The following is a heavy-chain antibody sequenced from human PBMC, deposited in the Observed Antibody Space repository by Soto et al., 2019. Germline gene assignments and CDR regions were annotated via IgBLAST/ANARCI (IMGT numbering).Heavy chain of an antibody. V-gene: IGHV4-4*02. CDR2: IYHSGST. CDR3: ARDYTVRGVMRWFDP. D-gene: IGHD3-10*01. Sequence: QVQLQESGPGLVKPSGTLSLTCAVSGGSISSSNWWSWVRQPPGKGLEWIGEIYHSGSTNYNPYLKSRVTISVDKSKTPFSLKLSSVTAADTAVYYCARDYTVRGVMRWFDPWGQGTLVTVSS. CDR1: GGSISSSNW. J-gene: IGHJ5*02.